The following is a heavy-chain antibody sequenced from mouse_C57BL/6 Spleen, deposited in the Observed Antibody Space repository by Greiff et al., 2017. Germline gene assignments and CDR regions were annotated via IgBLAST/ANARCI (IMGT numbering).Heavy chain of an antibody. CDR3: ARDYYGSSFAY. D-gene: IGHD1-1*01. J-gene: IGHJ3*01. CDR2: ISSGSSTI. CDR1: GFTFSDYG. V-gene: IGHV5-17*01. Sequence: EVMLVESGGGLVKPGGSLKLSCAASGFTFSDYGMHWVRQAPEKGLEWVAYISSGSSTIYYADTVKGRFTISRDNAKYTLFLQMTSLRSEDTAMYYCARDYYGSSFAYWGQGTLVTVSA.